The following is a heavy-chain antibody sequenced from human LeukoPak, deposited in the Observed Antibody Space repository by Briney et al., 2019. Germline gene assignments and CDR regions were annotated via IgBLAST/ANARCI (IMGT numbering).Heavy chain of an antibody. CDR3: ARKDDSCGYPFDY. CDR2: ISYDGSNK. Sequence: GRSLRLSCAASGFTFSSYGMHWVRQAPGKGLEWVAVISYDGSNKYYADSVKGRFTISRDNSKKTLYLQMNSPRPEDTALYFCARKDDSCGYPFDYWGQGTLVTVSS. D-gene: IGHD3-22*01. J-gene: IGHJ4*02. V-gene: IGHV3-30*03. CDR1: GFTFSSYG.